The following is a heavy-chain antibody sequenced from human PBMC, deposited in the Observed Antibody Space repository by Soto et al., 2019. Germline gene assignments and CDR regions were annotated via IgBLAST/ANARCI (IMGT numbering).Heavy chain of an antibody. CDR2: ISCHGNDK. Sequence: QVQLVESGGGVVQRGRSLRLSCAPSGFTFSSYGMHWVRQAPGKGLEWVAVISCHGNDKYYADSVKGRFTISRDNFKSTLYLQISGLRAQDTAIYFCAKDLLHNTVTTCGSWGQGTLVTVSS. V-gene: IGHV3-30*18. CDR3: AKDLLHNTVTTCGS. CDR1: GFTFSSYG. J-gene: IGHJ5*02. D-gene: IGHD4-17*01.